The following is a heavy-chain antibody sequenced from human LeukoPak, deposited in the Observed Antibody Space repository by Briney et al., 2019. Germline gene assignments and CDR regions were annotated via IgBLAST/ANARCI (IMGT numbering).Heavy chain of an antibody. D-gene: IGHD3-16*02. Sequence: PSETLSLTCAVYGGSFSGYYWSWIRQPPGKGLEWIGEINHSGSTNYNPSLKSRVTISVDTSKNQFSLELSSVTAADTAVYYCASNYVWGSYRYRALGYWGQGTLVTVSS. CDR3: ASNYVWGSYRYRALGY. V-gene: IGHV4-34*01. CDR1: GGSFSGYY. CDR2: INHSGST. J-gene: IGHJ4*02.